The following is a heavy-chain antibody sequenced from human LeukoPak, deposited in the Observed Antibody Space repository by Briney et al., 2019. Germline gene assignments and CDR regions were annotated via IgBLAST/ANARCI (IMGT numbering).Heavy chain of an antibody. Sequence: GGSLRLSCAASGFTFSSYEMNWVRQAPGKELEWVSYISSSGSTIYYADSVKGRFTISRDNAKNSLYLQMNSLRAEDTAVYYCASEVEQWLHWGQGTLVTVSS. V-gene: IGHV3-48*03. CDR1: GFTFSSYE. CDR3: ASEVEQWLH. D-gene: IGHD6-19*01. J-gene: IGHJ4*02. CDR2: ISSSGSTI.